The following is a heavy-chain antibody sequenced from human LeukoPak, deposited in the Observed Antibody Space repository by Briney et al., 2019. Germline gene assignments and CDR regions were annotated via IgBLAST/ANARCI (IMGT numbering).Heavy chain of an antibody. Sequence: PSETLSLTCAVYGGSFSGYYWSWIRQPPGKGLEWIGEINHSGSTNYNPSLKSRVTISVDTSKNQFSLKLSSVTAAGTAVYYCARHPPSKGSGWGQGTLVTVSS. CDR3: ARHPPSKGSG. CDR2: INHSGST. D-gene: IGHD3-10*01. J-gene: IGHJ4*02. CDR1: GGSFSGYY. V-gene: IGHV4-34*01.